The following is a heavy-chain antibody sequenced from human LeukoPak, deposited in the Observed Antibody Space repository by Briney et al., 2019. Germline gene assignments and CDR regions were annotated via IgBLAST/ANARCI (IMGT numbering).Heavy chain of an antibody. CDR2: ISYDGSNK. CDR1: GFTFSSYA. CDR3: ARDRTRDYYGMDV. Sequence: GRSLRLSCAASGFTFSSYAMHWVRQAPGKGLEWVAVISYDGSNKYYADSVKGRFTISRDNSKNTLYLQMNSLRAEDTAVYYCARDRTRDYYGMDVWGQGTTVTVSS. J-gene: IGHJ6*02. V-gene: IGHV3-30-3*01.